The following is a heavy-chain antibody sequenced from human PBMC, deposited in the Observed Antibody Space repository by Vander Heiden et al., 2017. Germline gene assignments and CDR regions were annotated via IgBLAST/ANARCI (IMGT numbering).Heavy chain of an antibody. J-gene: IGHJ4*02. CDR3: ANTMVRGVIDY. CDR1: GFTFSSYG. CDR2: ISYDGSNK. D-gene: IGHD3-10*01. Sequence: QVQLVESGGGVVQPGRSLRLSCAASGFTFSSYGMHWVRQAPGKGLEWVAVISYDGSNKYYADSVKGRFTISRDNSKNTLYLQMNSLRAEDTAVYYCANTMVRGVIDYWGQGTLVTVSS. V-gene: IGHV3-30*18.